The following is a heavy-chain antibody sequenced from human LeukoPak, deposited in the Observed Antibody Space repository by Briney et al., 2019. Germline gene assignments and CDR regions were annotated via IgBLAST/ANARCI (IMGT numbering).Heavy chain of an antibody. CDR2: ISGSGGST. J-gene: IGHJ4*02. CDR3: AKVSKAEGLWFGELLFDY. Sequence: PGGSLRLSCAASGFTFSSYGMSWVRQAPGKGLEWVSAISGSGGSTYYADSVKGRFTISRDNSKNTLYLQMNSLRAEDTAVYYCAKVSKAEGLWFGELLFDYWGQGTLVTVSS. CDR1: GFTFSSYG. D-gene: IGHD3-10*01. V-gene: IGHV3-23*01.